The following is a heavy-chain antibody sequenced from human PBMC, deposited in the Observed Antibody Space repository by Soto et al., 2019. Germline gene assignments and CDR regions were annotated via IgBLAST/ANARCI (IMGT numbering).Heavy chain of an antibody. Sequence: QVQLMQSEPEVKKPGAAVKVSCKASGYSFRAYGISWVRQAPGQGLEWMGWVGAYNGNTNYSQKLHGRVTMTTDTSTSTAYMELRSLRSDDTAVYYSARVITMFRGIHDALDIWGQGTMVTVSS. V-gene: IGHV1-18*01. CDR3: ARVITMFRGIHDALDI. CDR2: VGAYNGNT. D-gene: IGHD3-10*01. J-gene: IGHJ3*02. CDR1: GYSFRAYG.